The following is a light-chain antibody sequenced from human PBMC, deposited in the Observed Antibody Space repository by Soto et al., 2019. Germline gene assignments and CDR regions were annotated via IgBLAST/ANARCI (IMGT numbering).Light chain of an antibody. CDR3: QQSYNAPPA. CDR1: QSISKS. CDR2: GAS. Sequence: DFQVTQSASSLSASVRDRVTITCLASQSISKSLNWYQQKPGKAPELLIYGASSLQSGVPSRFSGSGSETDFTLTISSLQPEDFATYYCQQSYNAPPAFGQGTLLEI. J-gene: IGKJ5*01. V-gene: IGKV1-39*01.